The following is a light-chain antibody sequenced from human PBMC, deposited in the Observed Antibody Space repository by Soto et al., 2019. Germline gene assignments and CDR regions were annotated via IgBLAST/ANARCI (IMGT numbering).Light chain of an antibody. Sequence: QSVLTQPASVSGSPGQSITISCTGTSSDVGGYNYVSWYQQHPGKAPKLMIYDVSNRPSGVSNRFSGSKSGNTASLTISGLQAVDEADYYCSSYTSSSPGYMFGSGTKVTVL. V-gene: IGLV2-14*01. CDR3: SSYTSSSPGYM. CDR1: SSDVGGYNY. J-gene: IGLJ1*01. CDR2: DVS.